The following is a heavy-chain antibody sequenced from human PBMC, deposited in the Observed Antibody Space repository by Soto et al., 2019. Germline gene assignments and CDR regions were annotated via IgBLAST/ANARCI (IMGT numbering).Heavy chain of an antibody. CDR3: ARGYCSGGSYYSGGMDV. D-gene: IGHD2-15*01. CDR1: GGSISSSNW. J-gene: IGHJ6*02. Sequence: SETLSLTCAVSGGSISSSNWWSWVRQPPGKGLEWIGEIYHSGSTNYNPSLKSRVTISVDKSKNQFSLKLSSVTAADTAVYYCARGYCSGGSYYSGGMDVWGQGTTVTVSS. V-gene: IGHV4-4*02. CDR2: IYHSGST.